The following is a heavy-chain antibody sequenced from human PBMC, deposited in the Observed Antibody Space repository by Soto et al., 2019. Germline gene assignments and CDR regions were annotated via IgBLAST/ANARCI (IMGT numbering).Heavy chain of an antibody. CDR2: MNPNSGET. J-gene: IGHJ5*02. CDR3: ASVALAARPRGYNCSDP. Sequence: QEQLVQSGAEVKKPGASVKVSCKTSGYNFTDYDINWVRQATGQGLEWLGWMNPNSGETGYAQKFKGRVTLSRGSALSTAELALGSLTSEHTAVYYCASVALAARPRGYNCSDPWGQRTLVTVSS. CDR1: GYNFTDYD. D-gene: IGHD2-21*02. V-gene: IGHV1-8*01.